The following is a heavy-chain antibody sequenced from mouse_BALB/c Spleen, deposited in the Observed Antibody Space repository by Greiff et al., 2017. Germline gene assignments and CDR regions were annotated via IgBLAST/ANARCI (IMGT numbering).Heavy chain of an antibody. CDR1: GFTFSSFG. CDR2: ISSGSSTI. Sequence: EVNLVESGGGLVQPGGSRKLSCAASGFTFSSFGMHWVRQAPEKGLEWVAYISSGSSTIYYADTVKGRFTISRDNPKNTLFLQMTSLRSEDTAMYYCARSGYRYGGVYFDYWGQGTTLTVSS. CDR3: ARSGYRYGGVYFDY. D-gene: IGHD2-14*01. V-gene: IGHV5-17*02. J-gene: IGHJ2*01.